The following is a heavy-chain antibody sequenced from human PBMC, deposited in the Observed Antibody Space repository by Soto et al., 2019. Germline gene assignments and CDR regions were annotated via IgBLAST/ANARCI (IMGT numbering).Heavy chain of an antibody. D-gene: IGHD5-18*01. CDR2: IIPIFGTA. J-gene: IGHJ6*02. V-gene: IGHV1-69*13. CDR3: ARGPDTAMVSGNYYYGMDV. Sequence: SVKVSCKASGGTCSIYAISWVVQSPLQWRDWMGGIIPIFGTANYAQKFQGRVTITADESTSTAYMELSSLRSEDTAVYYCARGPDTAMVSGNYYYGMDVWGQGTTVTVSS. CDR1: GGTCSIYA.